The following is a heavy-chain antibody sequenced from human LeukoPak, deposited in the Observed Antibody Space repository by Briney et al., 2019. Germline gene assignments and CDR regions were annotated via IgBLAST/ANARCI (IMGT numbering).Heavy chain of an antibody. D-gene: IGHD3-3*01. CDR1: GFTFSGSA. V-gene: IGHV3-73*01. CDR3: TRFYDFGLDY. CDR2: IRSKANTYAT. J-gene: IGHJ4*02. Sequence: QPGGSLRLSCAASGFTFSGSAMHWVRQASRKGLEWVGRIRSKANTYATAYAASVKGRFTVSRDDSKNTAYLQMNSLKTEDTAVYYCTRFYDFGLDYWGQGTLVTVSS.